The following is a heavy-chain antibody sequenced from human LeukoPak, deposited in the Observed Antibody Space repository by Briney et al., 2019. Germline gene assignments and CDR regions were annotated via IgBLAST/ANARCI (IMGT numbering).Heavy chain of an antibody. CDR2: MSPNSGNT. V-gene: IGHV1-8*03. CDR1: GYTFTSYD. Sequence: ASVKVSCKASGYTFTSYDINWVRQATGQGLEWMGWMSPNSGNTGYAQKFQGRVTITRDTSASTAYTELSSLRSEDTAVYYCAREPYDFWSGYYWTPPYCYMDVWGKGTTVTVSS. J-gene: IGHJ6*03. D-gene: IGHD3-3*01. CDR3: AREPYDFWSGYYWTPPYCYMDV.